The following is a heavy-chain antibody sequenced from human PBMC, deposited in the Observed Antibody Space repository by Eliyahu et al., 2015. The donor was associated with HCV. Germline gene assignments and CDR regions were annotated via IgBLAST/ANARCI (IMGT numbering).Heavy chain of an antibody. D-gene: IGHD6-19*01. CDR1: GGSITTYY. Sequence: QVQLQESGPGLVKPSETLFLTCTVSGGSITTYYWSWIRQPPGKGLEWIGYIHYSGSTNYNPSLKSRVTISIDTSKNQFSLNLTSVTAADTAMYYCASGGGGIAVTGTGGWFDPWGQGTLVTVSS. J-gene: IGHJ5*02. CDR3: ASGGGGIAVTGTGGWFDP. V-gene: IGHV4-59*01. CDR2: IHYSGST.